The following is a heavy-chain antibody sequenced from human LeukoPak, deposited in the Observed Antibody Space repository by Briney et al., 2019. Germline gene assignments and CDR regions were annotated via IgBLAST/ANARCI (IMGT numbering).Heavy chain of an antibody. V-gene: IGHV1-69*05. CDR2: IIPIFGTA. CDR3: ARARLVVPAAMLEYYMEV. J-gene: IGHJ6*03. CDR1: GGTFSSYA. Sequence: SVKVSCKASGGTFSSYAISWVRQAPGQGLEWMGGIIPIFGTANYAQKFQGRVTITTDESTSTAYMELGSLRPEDTAVYYCARARLVVPAAMLEYYMEVGGKGTTVTVSS. D-gene: IGHD2-2*01.